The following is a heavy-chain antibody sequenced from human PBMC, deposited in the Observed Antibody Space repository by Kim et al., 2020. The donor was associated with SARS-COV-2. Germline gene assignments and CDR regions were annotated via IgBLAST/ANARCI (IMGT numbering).Heavy chain of an antibody. Sequence: GNTEYAQKFQGRITMTRDTTTRTAYMELSSLRSDDTAVYFCARPFLGGLDVWGQGTTVTVSS. CDR3: ARPFLGGLDV. J-gene: IGHJ6*02. CDR2: GNT. V-gene: IGHV1-8*01.